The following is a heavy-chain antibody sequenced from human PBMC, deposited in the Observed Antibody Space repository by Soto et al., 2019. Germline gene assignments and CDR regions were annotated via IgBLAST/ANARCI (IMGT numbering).Heavy chain of an antibody. J-gene: IGHJ6*02. CDR2: INPNSGGT. D-gene: IGHD6-25*01. V-gene: IGHV1-2*02. CDR1: GYTFTGYY. Sequence: GASVKVSFKASGYTFTGYYMHWVRQAPGQGLEWMGWINPNSGGTNYAQKFQGRVTMTRDTSISTAYMELSRLRSDDTAVYYCARGSGVGSGYGMDVWGQGTTVTVSS. CDR3: ARGSGVGSGYGMDV.